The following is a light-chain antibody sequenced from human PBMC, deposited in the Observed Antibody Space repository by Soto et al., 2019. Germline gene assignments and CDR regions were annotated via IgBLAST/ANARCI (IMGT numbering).Light chain of an antibody. J-gene: IGKJ5*01. CDR1: QSIGRN. Sequence: IQMTQSPSSLSASVGDRVTISCRASQSIGRNLNWYQQKPGKAPTLLMFTSSNLQSGVPSRFSGSGSGTDFTLTISSLQPEDFATYYCQQSYSTPITFGQGTRLEI. V-gene: IGKV1-39*01. CDR2: TSS. CDR3: QQSYSTPIT.